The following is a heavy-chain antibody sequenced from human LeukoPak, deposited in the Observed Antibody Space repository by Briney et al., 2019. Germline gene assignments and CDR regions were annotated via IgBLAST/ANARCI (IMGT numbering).Heavy chain of an antibody. J-gene: IGHJ4*02. CDR2: IYYSGST. V-gene: IGHV4-39*01. D-gene: IGHD3-16*02. CDR3: ARGLGDYVWGSYRYPLDY. CDR1: GGSISSSSYY. Sequence: PSETLSLTCTVSGGSISSSSYYWGWIRQPPGKGLEWIGSIYYSGSTYYNPSLKGRVTISVDTSKNQFSLKLSSVTAADTAVYYCARGLGDYVWGSYRYPLDYWGQGTLVTVSS.